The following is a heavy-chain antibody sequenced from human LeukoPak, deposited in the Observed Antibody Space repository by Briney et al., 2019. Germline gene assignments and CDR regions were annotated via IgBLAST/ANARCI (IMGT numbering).Heavy chain of an antibody. CDR1: GFTVSSTY. D-gene: IGHD2-2*01. V-gene: IGHV3-15*01. CDR2: IKSKTNGATT. J-gene: IGHJ3*01. CDR3: ATGVAISRYAFDF. Sequence: MAGGSLRLSCTSSGFTVSSTYISWVRQAPGKGLEWVACIKSKTNGATTDYAAPVQGRFTISRDDSENTLYLQMNSLKIEDTAMYYCATGVAISRYAFDFWGQGTVVTVSS.